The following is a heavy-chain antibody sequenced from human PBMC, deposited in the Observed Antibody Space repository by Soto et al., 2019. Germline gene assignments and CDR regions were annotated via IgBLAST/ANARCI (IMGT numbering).Heavy chain of an antibody. CDR2: ISGSGGST. Sequence: GVSLSLSYAASGYPFSSYAMRWVRQAPGKGLEWVSAISGSGGSTYYADSVKGRFTISRDNSKNTLYLQMNSLRAEDTAVYYCSKDQNGDYVYYYYCMDVWGQGTTVTVS. D-gene: IGHD4-17*01. CDR1: GYPFSSYA. CDR3: SKDQNGDYVYYYYCMDV. V-gene: IGHV3-23*01. J-gene: IGHJ6*02.